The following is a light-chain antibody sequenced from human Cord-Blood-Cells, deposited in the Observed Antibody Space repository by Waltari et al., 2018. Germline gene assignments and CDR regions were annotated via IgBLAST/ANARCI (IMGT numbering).Light chain of an antibody. V-gene: IGLV2-23*01. CDR2: EGS. CDR1: SSDVGSDNL. Sequence: QSALTQPASVSGSPGQSITISCTGTSSDVGSDNLVSWYHQHPGKAPKPMIYEGSKRPSGVSNRFSGSKSGNTASLTISGLQAEDEADYYCCSYAGSGVVFGGGTKLTVL. CDR3: CSYAGSGVV. J-gene: IGLJ2*01.